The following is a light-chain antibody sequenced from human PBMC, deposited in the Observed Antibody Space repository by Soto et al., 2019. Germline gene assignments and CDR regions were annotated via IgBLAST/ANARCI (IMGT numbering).Light chain of an antibody. V-gene: IGKV3-15*01. CDR3: QQYNVWPGWT. Sequence: ENVLTQSPATLAVSPGESATLSCRPSQRIRSHLAWYQLRPVQAPTVLLYASSTRATGVPARFSGSGSGTAFSLTISSLQSEDFAVYYCQQYNVWPGWTFGQGTKVDI. J-gene: IGKJ1*01. CDR1: QRIRSH. CDR2: ASS.